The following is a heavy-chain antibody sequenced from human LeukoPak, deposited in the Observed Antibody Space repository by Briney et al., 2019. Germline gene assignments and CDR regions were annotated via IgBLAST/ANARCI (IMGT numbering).Heavy chain of an antibody. CDR2: ISTEGGNT. V-gene: IGHV3-74*01. CDR3: ARDGGSGWSSAFFDH. D-gene: IGHD6-19*01. Sequence: GGSLRLSCAASGFTFSSYWMHWVRQAPGKGLVWVSRISTEGGNTAYADSVKGRFTVSRDNGRNTLYLQMNNLRAEDTAVYYCARDGGSGWSSAFFDHWGQGTLVTVSS. J-gene: IGHJ5*02. CDR1: GFTFSSYW.